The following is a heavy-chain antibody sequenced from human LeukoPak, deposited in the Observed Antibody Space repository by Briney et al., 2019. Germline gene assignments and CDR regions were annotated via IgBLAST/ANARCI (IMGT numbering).Heavy chain of an antibody. V-gene: IGHV3-30*18. CDR2: VSYEGKSQ. CDR1: GFTFSNYG. J-gene: IGHJ4*02. CDR3: AKEGTAQISTWYDY. Sequence: QAGGSLRLSCATPGFTFSNYGMHWVRQAPGKGLEWVAVVSYEGKSQYYADSVRGRFTISRDNSKNTLYLQMNSLRGEDAAVYYCAKEGTAQISTWYDYWGQGTLVTVSS. D-gene: IGHD6-13*01.